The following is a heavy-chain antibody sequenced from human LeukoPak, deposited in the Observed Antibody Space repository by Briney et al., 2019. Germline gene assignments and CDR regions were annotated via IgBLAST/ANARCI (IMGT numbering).Heavy chain of an antibody. CDR1: GGSIGSYY. CDR2: IYTSGST. CDR3: ARGVGVFGVVIMDYFDY. V-gene: IGHV4-4*07. D-gene: IGHD3-3*01. Sequence: SETLSLTCTVSGGSIGSYYWSWIRQPAGKGLEWIGRIYTSGSTNYNPSLKSRVTMSVDTSKNQFSLKLSSVTAADTAVYYCARGVGVFGVVIMDYFDYWGQGTLVTVSS. J-gene: IGHJ4*02.